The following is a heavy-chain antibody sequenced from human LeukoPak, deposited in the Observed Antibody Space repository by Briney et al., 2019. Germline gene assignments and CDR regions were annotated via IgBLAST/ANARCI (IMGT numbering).Heavy chain of an antibody. D-gene: IGHD6-19*01. CDR3: ARAQQWQWSFYYYYYMDV. CDR2: IKQDGSEK. V-gene: IGHV3-7*01. J-gene: IGHJ6*03. Sequence: GGSLRLSCAPSGFTFSIYWMSWARQAPGKGLEWVANIKQDGSEKYYVGSVKGRFTISRDNAKNSLYLQMNSLRAEDTAVYYCARAQQWQWSFYYYYYMDVWGKGTTVTVSS. CDR1: GFTFSIYW.